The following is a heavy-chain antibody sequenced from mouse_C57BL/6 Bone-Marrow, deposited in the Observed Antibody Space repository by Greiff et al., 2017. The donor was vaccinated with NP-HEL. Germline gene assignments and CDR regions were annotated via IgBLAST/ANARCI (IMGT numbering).Heavy chain of an antibody. Sequence: QVQLKQPGAELVKPGASVKVSCKASGYTFTSYWMHWVKQRPGQGLEWIGRIHPSDSDTNYNQKFKGKATLTVDKSSSTAYMQLSSLTSEDSAVYYCAMDYYGSSYWYFDVWGTGTTVTVSS. V-gene: IGHV1-74*01. CDR3: AMDYYGSSYWYFDV. CDR2: IHPSDSDT. J-gene: IGHJ1*03. D-gene: IGHD1-1*01. CDR1: GYTFTSYW.